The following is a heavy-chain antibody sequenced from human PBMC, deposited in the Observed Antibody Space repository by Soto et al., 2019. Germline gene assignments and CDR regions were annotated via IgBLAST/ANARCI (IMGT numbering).Heavy chain of an antibody. Sequence: GGSLRLSCTTSGFSFGDHAVNWLRQAPGKGLEWVGFIRSKAYGGTTEYVASVKGRFIISRDDSKSIAYLQMNSLKIEDTAVYYCAYDSSGYSYCFDNWGQGTLVTVSS. V-gene: IGHV3-49*03. J-gene: IGHJ4*02. CDR3: AYDSSGYSYCFDN. CDR2: IRSKAYGGTT. D-gene: IGHD3-22*01. CDR1: GFSFGDHA.